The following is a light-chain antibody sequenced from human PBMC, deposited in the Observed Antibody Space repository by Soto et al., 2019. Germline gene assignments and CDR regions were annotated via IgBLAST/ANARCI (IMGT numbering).Light chain of an antibody. V-gene: IGLV1-47*01. CDR1: SSNIGSNY. CDR2: RNN. J-gene: IGLJ1*01. Sequence: QSVLXQPPSASGTPGQRVTISCSGSSSNIGSNYVYWYQQLPGTAPKLLIYRNNQRPSGVPDRFSGSKSGTSASLAISGLRSEDEADYYCAAWDDSLSGYVFGTGTKSPS. CDR3: AAWDDSLSGYV.